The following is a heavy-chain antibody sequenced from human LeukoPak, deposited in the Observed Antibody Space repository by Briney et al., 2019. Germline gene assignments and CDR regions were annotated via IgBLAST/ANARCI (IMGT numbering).Heavy chain of an antibody. Sequence: PGGSLRLSCAASGFTFSSYAMSWVRQAPGKGLEWVSAISGSGGSTYYADSVKGRFTISRDNSKNTLYLQMNSMRAEDTAVYYCAKAFMIVVVTPFDYWGQGTLVTVSS. J-gene: IGHJ4*02. D-gene: IGHD3-22*01. CDR2: ISGSGGST. V-gene: IGHV3-23*01. CDR3: AKAFMIVVVTPFDY. CDR1: GFTFSSYA.